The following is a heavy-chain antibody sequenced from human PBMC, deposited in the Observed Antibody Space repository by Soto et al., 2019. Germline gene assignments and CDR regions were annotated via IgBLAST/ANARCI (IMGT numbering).Heavy chain of an antibody. Sequence: QVQLQESGTGLVKPSQTLSLTCTVSGGSISSCGYYWSWIRQHPGKVLEWIGYIYYSGSTYYNPSLKSRVTITVDTSKNHFSQKLSSVTAADTDVYYCARASSELESWGQGTLVTVSS. CDR1: GGSISSCGYY. J-gene: IGHJ4*02. D-gene: IGHD1-1*01. V-gene: IGHV4-31*03. CDR3: ARASSELES. CDR2: IYYSGST.